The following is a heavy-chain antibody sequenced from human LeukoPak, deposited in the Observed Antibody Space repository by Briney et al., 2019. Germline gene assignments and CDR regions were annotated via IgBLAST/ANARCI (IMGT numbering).Heavy chain of an antibody. D-gene: IGHD2-15*01. CDR1: GGSISSSNYY. Sequence: SETLSLTCTVSGGSISSSNYYWGWIRQPPGKGLEWIGSIHYRGNTYYNPSLKGRVTISVDTSKNQFSLKLSSVTAADTAVYYCARGGWVVVVAATPRFDYWGQGTLVTVSS. J-gene: IGHJ4*02. CDR2: IHYRGNT. V-gene: IGHV4-39*01. CDR3: ARGGWVVVVAATPRFDY.